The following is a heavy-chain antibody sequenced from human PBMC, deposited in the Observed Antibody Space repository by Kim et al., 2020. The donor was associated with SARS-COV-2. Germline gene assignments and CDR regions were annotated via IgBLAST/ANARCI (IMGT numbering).Heavy chain of an antibody. Sequence: SQTLSLTCAISGDSVSTYSAAWNWIRQSPSRGLEWLGRTYYTSKWYSDYVLSVKSRITINPDTSKNQFSLQLSSVTPEDTAVYYCARDPRLAAAGTLYYFDFWGQGTLVTVSS. CDR1: GDSVSTYSAA. D-gene: IGHD6-13*01. CDR3: ARDPRLAAAGTLYYFDF. CDR2: TYYTSKWYS. V-gene: IGHV6-1*01. J-gene: IGHJ4*02.